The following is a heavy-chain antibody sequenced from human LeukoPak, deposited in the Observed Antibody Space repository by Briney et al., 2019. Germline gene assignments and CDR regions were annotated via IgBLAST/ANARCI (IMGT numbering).Heavy chain of an antibody. CDR3: ARDSGLYCSGGSCSRYFDY. Sequence: GGSLRLSCAASGFTFSSYSMNWVRQAPGKGLEWVSSISSSSSYIYYADSVKGRFTISRGNAKNSLYLQMNSLRAEDTAVYYCARDSGLYCSGGSCSRYFDYWGQGTLVTVSS. J-gene: IGHJ4*02. CDR1: GFTFSSYS. CDR2: ISSSSSYI. V-gene: IGHV3-21*01. D-gene: IGHD2-15*01.